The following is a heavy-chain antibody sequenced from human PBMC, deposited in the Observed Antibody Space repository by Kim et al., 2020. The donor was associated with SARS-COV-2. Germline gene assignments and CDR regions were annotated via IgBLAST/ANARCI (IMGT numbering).Heavy chain of an antibody. D-gene: IGHD2-2*01. CDR2: ISSSGSTI. J-gene: IGHJ6*03. V-gene: IGHV3-11*01. CDR1: GFTFSDYY. Sequence: GGSLRLSCAASGFTFSDYYMSWIRQAPGKGLEWVSYISSSGSTIYYADSVKGRFTISRDNAENSLYLQMNSRRAEDTAVHYCARDYFCSTGCYGYYYMDVWGKGTTVTVSS. CDR3: ARDYFCSTGCYGYYYMDV.